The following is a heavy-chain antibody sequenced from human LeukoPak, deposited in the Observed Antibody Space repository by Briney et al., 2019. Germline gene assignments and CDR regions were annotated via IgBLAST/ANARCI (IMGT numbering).Heavy chain of an antibody. V-gene: IGHV3-30-3*01. CDR1: GFTFSSYA. D-gene: IGHD2-15*01. CDR3: ATTLAFATHPFDY. Sequence: GGSLRLSCAASGFTFSSYAMHWVRQAPGKGLEWVAVISYDGSNKYYADSVKGRFTISRDNSKNTLYLQMNSLRAEDTAVYYCATTLAFATHPFDYWGQGTLVTVSS. J-gene: IGHJ4*02. CDR2: ISYDGSNK.